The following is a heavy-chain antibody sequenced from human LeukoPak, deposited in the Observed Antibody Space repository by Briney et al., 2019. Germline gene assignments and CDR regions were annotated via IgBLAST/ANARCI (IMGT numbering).Heavy chain of an antibody. CDR1: GGTFSSYA. CDR2: IIPILGIA. Sequence: ASVKVSCKASGGTFSSYAISWVRQAPGQGLEWMGRIIPILGIANYAQKFQGRVTITADKSTSTAYMELSSLRSEDTAVYYCAREMDYYGSGSYYPFDAFDIWGQGTMVTVSS. J-gene: IGHJ3*02. V-gene: IGHV1-69*04. CDR3: AREMDYYGSGSYYPFDAFDI. D-gene: IGHD3-10*01.